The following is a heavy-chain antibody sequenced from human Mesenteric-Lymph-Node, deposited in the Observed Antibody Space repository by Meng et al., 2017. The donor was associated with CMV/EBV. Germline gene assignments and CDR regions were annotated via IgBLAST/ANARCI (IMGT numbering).Heavy chain of an antibody. V-gene: IGHV3-48*03. CDR1: GFTFSSYE. Sequence: GESLKISCAASGFTFSSYEMNWVRQAPGKGLEWVSYISSSGSTIYYADSVKDRFTISSDNAKNSLYLQMNSLRAEDTAVYYCAREYYDFWSGYSYGMDVWGQGTTVTVSS. CDR3: AREYYDFWSGYSYGMDV. J-gene: IGHJ6*02. D-gene: IGHD3-3*01. CDR2: ISSSGSTI.